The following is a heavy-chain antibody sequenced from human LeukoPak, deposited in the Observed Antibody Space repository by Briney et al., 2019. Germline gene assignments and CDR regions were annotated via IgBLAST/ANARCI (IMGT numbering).Heavy chain of an antibody. Sequence: GGSLRLSCAASGFTFSSYGMHWVRQAPGKGLEWVAVIWYDGSNRYHTDSVKGRFTISRDNSKNTLYLQMNSLRAEDTAVYYSARDPSGGRYFDMNFDYWGQGTLVTVSS. D-gene: IGHD3-9*01. CDR3: ARDPSGGRYFDMNFDY. CDR2: IWYDGSNR. V-gene: IGHV3-33*01. J-gene: IGHJ4*02. CDR1: GFTFSSYG.